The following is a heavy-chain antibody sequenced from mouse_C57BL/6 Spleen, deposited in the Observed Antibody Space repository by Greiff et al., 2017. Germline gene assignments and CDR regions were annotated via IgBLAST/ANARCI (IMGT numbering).Heavy chain of an antibody. D-gene: IGHD2-3*01. V-gene: IGHV1-66*01. J-gene: IGHJ2*01. CDR2: IYPGSGNT. Sequence: QVQLKESGPELVKPGASVKISCKASGYSFTSYYIHWVKQRPGQGLEWIGWIYPGSGNTKYNEKFKGKATLTADTSSSTAYMQLSSLTSEDSAVYYCSIYDGYPWGQGTTLTVSS. CDR1: GYSFTSYY. CDR3: SIYDGYP.